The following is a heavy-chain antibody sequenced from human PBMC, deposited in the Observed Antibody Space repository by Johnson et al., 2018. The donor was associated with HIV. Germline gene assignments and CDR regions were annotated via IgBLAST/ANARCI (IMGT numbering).Heavy chain of an antibody. Sequence: QVRLVESGGDLVKPGGSLRLSCAASGFIFSDYCMSWIRQAPGKGLEWVSYISSSGDTTYYADSVKGRFTISRDIVENSLYLQLNSLRAEDTALYYCAKDMGYSSFGYGFDIWGQGTMVTVSS. J-gene: IGHJ3*02. CDR3: AKDMGYSSFGYGFDI. V-gene: IGHV3-11*01. CDR2: ISSSGDTT. CDR1: GFIFSDYC. D-gene: IGHD6-19*01.